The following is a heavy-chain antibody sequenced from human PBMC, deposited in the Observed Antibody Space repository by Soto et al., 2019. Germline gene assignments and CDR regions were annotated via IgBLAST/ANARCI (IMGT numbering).Heavy chain of an antibody. CDR1: GYTFTSYG. Sequence: QVQLVQSGAEVKKPGASVKVSCKASGYTFTSYGISWVRQAPGQGLEWMGWISAYNGNTNYAQKLQGRVTMTTDTSTSTAYMELRSLRSDDTAVYYCARAYCSGGSCYPNYYYYYGMDVWGQGTTVTVSS. J-gene: IGHJ6*02. V-gene: IGHV1-18*01. D-gene: IGHD2-15*01. CDR2: ISAYNGNT. CDR3: ARAYCSGGSCYPNYYYYYGMDV.